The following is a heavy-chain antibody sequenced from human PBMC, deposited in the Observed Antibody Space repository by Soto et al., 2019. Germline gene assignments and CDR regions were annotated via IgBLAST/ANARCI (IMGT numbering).Heavy chain of an antibody. V-gene: IGHV3-33*08. Sequence: SLRLSCAASGFTFRNHAMHWVRQAPGKGLEWVGLIWYDGTSKYYADSVKGRFTISRDNSKNTLYLEMNSPRVEDTAIYYCARDQGVVIIKDHWGQGTLVTVSS. J-gene: IGHJ4*02. CDR2: IWYDGTSK. CDR3: ARDQGVVIIKDH. CDR1: GFTFRNHA. D-gene: IGHD6-6*01.